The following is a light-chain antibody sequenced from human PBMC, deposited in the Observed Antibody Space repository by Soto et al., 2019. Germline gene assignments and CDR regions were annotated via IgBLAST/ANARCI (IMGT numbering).Light chain of an antibody. J-gene: IGLJ1*01. CDR3: GTWDSSQGV. Sequence: QCVLTQPASVSAAAGGKVTISCSGSSSNIGNNYVSWYQQLPGTAPKLLIYDNNKRPSGISDRFSGSKSGTSATLGITGLQTGDEADYYCGTWDSSQGVFGTGTKVTVL. CDR1: SSNIGNNY. V-gene: IGLV1-51*01. CDR2: DNN.